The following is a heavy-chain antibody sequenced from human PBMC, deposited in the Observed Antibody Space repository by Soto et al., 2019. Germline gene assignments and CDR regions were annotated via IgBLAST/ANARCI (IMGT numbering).Heavy chain of an antibody. J-gene: IGHJ5*02. CDR2: INGAGSSI. CDR1: GFTFSLYW. Sequence: EVQLVESGGGLVQPGGSLRLSCAASGFTFSLYWMHWVRQVPGKGLVWVSRINGAGSSITYADSVKGRFTISRDNAKNTLYLQMNSLRAEDTAVYYGVRDCSRTWFDPWGLGTLVTVSS. V-gene: IGHV3-74*03. D-gene: IGHD2-15*01. CDR3: VRDCSRTWFDP.